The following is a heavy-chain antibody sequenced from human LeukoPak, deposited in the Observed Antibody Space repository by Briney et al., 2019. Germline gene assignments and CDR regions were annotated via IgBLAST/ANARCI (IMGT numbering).Heavy chain of an antibody. Sequence: SETLSLTCTVSGDSLSGYYWTWMRQPAGKGLEWIGRIYSSGATNYNPSLKSRVTMSLDTSKKQFSLSLSSVTAADTAVYYCAREPRGGLWQVSYYFGYWGQGTLVTVSS. CDR1: GDSLSGYY. V-gene: IGHV4-4*07. CDR3: AREPRGGLWQVSYYFGY. J-gene: IGHJ4*02. CDR2: IYSSGAT. D-gene: IGHD2-21*01.